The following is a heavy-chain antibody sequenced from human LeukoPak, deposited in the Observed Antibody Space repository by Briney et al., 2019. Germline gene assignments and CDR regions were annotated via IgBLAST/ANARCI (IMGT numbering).Heavy chain of an antibody. D-gene: IGHD7-27*01. CDR2: LYSDGNT. CDR1: GFTVITND. Sequence: TGGSLRLSCAASGFTVITNDMTWVRQAPGKGLEWVSVLYSDGNTKYADSVKGRFTISRDNAKNSLSLQMNSLKADDTAVYYCATWSGEGFDYWGQGTLVTVSS. V-gene: IGHV3-53*01. J-gene: IGHJ4*02. CDR3: ATWSGEGFDY.